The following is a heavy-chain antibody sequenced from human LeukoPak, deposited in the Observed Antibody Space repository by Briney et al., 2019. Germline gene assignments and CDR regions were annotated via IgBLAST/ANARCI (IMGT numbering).Heavy chain of an antibody. CDR1: GFTFRNFG. CDR3: ARILGSGYSAEF. D-gene: IGHD3-22*01. CDR2: IHYDGNKK. J-gene: IGHJ4*02. V-gene: IGHV3-33*01. Sequence: GRSLRLSCAASGFTFRNFGMHWVRQAQGKGLEWVAVIHYDGNKKYYADSVKGRFTISKDNSKNTLYTQMNSLRAEDTAVYYCARILGSGYSAEFWGQGTLVTVSS.